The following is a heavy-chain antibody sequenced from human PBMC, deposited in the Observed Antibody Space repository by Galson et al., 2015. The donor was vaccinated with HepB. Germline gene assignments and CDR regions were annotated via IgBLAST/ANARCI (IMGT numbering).Heavy chain of an antibody. D-gene: IGHD3-22*01. CDR3: ARDGITYYYDSSASY. V-gene: IGHV1-3*01. J-gene: IGHJ4*02. CDR1: GYTFTSYA. Sequence: SVKVSCKASGYTFTSYAMHWVRQAPGQRLEWMGWINAGNGNTKYSQKFQGRVTITRDTSASTAYMELSSLRSEDTAVYYCARDGITYYYDSSASYWGQGTLVTVSS. CDR2: INAGNGNT.